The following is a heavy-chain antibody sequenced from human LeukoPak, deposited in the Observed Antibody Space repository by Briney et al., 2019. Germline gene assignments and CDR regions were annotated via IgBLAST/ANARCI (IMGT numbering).Heavy chain of an antibody. Sequence: VEPGGSLRLSCAASGFTFSSYSMNWVRPAPGKGLEWVSSISSSSSYIYYADSVKGRFTISRDNAKNSLYLQMNSLRAEDTAVYYCARDCDSSGYYGIRYYYYYGMDVWGQGTTVTVSS. CDR3: ARDCDSSGYYGIRYYYYYGMDV. CDR2: ISSSSSYI. V-gene: IGHV3-21*01. CDR1: GFTFSSYS. D-gene: IGHD3-22*01. J-gene: IGHJ6*02.